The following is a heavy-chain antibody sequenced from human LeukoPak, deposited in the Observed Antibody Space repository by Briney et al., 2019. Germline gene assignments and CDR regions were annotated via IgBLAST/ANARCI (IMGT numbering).Heavy chain of an antibody. V-gene: IGHV4-59*01. CDR1: GGSISSFY. J-gene: IGHJ4*02. CDR2: IYYNGTT. Sequence: SETLSLTCTVSGGSISSFYWTWIRQPPGKGLEWIGYIYYNGTTNYNPSLKSRVTISVDTSKNQFSLKLRSVTAADTAVYYCAASTAVARRGLYYWGQGTLVTVSS. CDR3: AASTAVARRGLYY. D-gene: IGHD6-19*01.